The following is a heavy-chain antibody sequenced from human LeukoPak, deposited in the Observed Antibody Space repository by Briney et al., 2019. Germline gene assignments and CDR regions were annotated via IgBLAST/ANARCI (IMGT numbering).Heavy chain of an antibody. CDR1: GFTVSSNY. Sequence: GGSLRLSCAASGFTVSSNYMSWVRQAPGKGLEWVSVIYSGDSTYHADSVKGRFTISRDNSKNTLYLQMNSLRAEDTAVYYCARVAEGWFDPWGQGTLVTVSS. V-gene: IGHV3-66*01. D-gene: IGHD6-19*01. CDR2: IYSGDST. J-gene: IGHJ5*02. CDR3: ARVAEGWFDP.